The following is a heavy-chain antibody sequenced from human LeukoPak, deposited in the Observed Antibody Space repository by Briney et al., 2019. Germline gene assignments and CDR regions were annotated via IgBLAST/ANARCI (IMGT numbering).Heavy chain of an antibody. J-gene: IGHJ4*02. CDR3: ARGYNYGHDY. D-gene: IGHD5-18*01. Sequence: ASVKVSCKASGGTFSSYAISWVRQAPGQGLEWMGRVISHSGGTNYAPRFQGRVTMTRDTSTSTAYMELSRLKSDDTAVYYCARGYNYGHDYWGQGTLVTVSS. CDR2: VISHSGGT. CDR1: GGTFSSYA. V-gene: IGHV1-2*06.